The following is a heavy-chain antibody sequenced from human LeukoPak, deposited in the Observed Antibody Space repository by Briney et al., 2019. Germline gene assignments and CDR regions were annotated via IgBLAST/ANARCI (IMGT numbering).Heavy chain of an antibody. J-gene: IGHJ3*02. CDR2: INWNGGST. V-gene: IGHV3-20*04. CDR3: ARRGHIVVVTAIFEVYAFDI. CDR1: GFTFDDYG. D-gene: IGHD2-21*02. Sequence: GGSLRLSCAASGFTFDDYGMSWVRQAPGKGLEWVSGINWNGGSTGYADSVKGRFTISRDNAKNSLYLQMNSLRAEDTALYYCARRGHIVVVTAIFEVYAFDIWGQGTIVTVSS.